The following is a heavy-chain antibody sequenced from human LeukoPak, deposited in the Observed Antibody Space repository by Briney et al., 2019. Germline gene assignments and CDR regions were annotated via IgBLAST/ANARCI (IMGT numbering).Heavy chain of an antibody. V-gene: IGHV3-33*01. D-gene: IGHD2-8*01. CDR3: ARMEGCCTNGVCYRQGTYFDY. CDR2: IWYDGSNK. Sequence: GGSLRLSCAASGFTFSSYGMHWVRQAPGKGLEWVAVIWYDGSNKYYADSVKGRFTISRDNSKNTLYLQMNSLRAEDTAVYYCARMEGCCTNGVCYRQGTYFDYWGQGTLVTVSS. CDR1: GFTFSSYG. J-gene: IGHJ4*02.